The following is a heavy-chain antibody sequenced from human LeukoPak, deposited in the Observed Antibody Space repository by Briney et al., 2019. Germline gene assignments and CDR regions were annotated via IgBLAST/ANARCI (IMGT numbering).Heavy chain of an antibody. J-gene: IGHJ4*02. CDR2: INHSGGT. V-gene: IGHV4-34*01. D-gene: IGHD3-16*01. Sequence: PSETLSLTCAVYGGSFSGYYWSWIRQPPGKGLEWIGEINHSGGTNYNPSLKSRVTISVDTSKNQFSLKLSSVTAADTAVYYCARGRILVQSWGPWGFDYWGQGTLVTVSS. CDR1: GGSFSGYY. CDR3: ARGRILVQSWGPWGFDY.